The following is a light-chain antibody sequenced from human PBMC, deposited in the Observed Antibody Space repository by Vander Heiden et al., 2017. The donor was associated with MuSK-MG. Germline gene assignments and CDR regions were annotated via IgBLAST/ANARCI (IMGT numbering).Light chain of an antibody. CDR1: SSDVGGYNY. CDR3: SSYTSSSTLV. Sequence: QSALTQPASVSGSPGQSITISSTGTSSDVGGYNYVSWYQQPPDKAPKLMIYDVSTRPSGVPNRFSGSKSGNTASLTISGLQAEDEDDYYCSSYTSSSTLVFDGGTKLTVL. J-gene: IGLJ2*01. CDR2: DVS. V-gene: IGLV2-14*01.